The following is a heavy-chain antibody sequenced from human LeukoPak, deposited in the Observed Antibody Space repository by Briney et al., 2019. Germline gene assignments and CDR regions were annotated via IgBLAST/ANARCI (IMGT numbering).Heavy chain of an antibody. V-gene: IGHV3-23*01. D-gene: IGHD5-18*01. CDR1: GFTFSSHG. CDR3: AKGDGGHSYGSSFDS. CDR2: ISGSGGST. Sequence: PGGSLRPSCAAPGFTFSSHGMSWVRQAPGKGLEWVSAISGSGGSTYYADSVKGRFTISRDNSKNTLYLQMNSLRAEDTAVYYCAKGDGGHSYGSSFDSWGQGTLVTVSS. J-gene: IGHJ4*02.